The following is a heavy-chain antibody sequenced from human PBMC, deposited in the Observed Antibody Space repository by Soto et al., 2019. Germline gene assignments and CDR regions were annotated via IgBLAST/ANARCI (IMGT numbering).Heavy chain of an antibody. CDR1: GGSVSSGSYY. CDR3: ARVPNYDFFTGYHTGMDV. D-gene: IGHD3-9*01. CDR2: IYYSGST. J-gene: IGHJ6*02. Sequence: SETLSLTCTVSGGSVSSGSYYWSWIRQPPGKGLEWIGYIYYSGSTNYNPSLKSRVTISVDTSKNQFSLKLSSVTAADMAVYYCARVPNYDFFTGYHTGMDVWSQGTTVTVSS. V-gene: IGHV4-61*01.